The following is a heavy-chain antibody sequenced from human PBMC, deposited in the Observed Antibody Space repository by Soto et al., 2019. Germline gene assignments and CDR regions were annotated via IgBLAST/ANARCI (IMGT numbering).Heavy chain of an antibody. V-gene: IGHV1-18*04. Sequence: QVQLVQSGAEVKKPGASVKVSCKASGYTFTTYGITWVRQAPGQGLEWMGWISAYSGNTNYAQKLPGRLTVTTDPSTNTAYMDLRSLRSDDTAVYYCARVVKAGDYGDYGRYYFDYWGHGTLVTVSS. CDR2: ISAYSGNT. D-gene: IGHD4-17*01. CDR1: GYTFTTYG. J-gene: IGHJ4*01. CDR3: ARVVKAGDYGDYGRYYFDY.